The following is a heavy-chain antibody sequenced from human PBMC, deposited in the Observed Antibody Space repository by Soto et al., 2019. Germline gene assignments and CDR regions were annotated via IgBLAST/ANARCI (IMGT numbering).Heavy chain of an antibody. J-gene: IGHJ4*02. D-gene: IGHD3-10*01. Sequence: EVQLLESGGGLVQPGGSLRLSCAASGFTFSSYAMSWVRQAPGKGLEWVSIIGVGGGDRYYPESVKGRFTISRDNSRDTLYLEMNSLRDKDTAVYYFARVRFGELVWGQGTLVTVSS. CDR3: ARVRFGELV. CDR1: GFTFSSYA. CDR2: IGVGGGDR. V-gene: IGHV3-23*01.